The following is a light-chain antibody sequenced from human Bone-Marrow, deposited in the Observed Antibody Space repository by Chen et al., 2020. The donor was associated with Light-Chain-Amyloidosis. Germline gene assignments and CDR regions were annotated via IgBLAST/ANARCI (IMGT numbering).Light chain of an antibody. CDR3: MQSIHLRT. CDR1: QSLLYSNGVTY. Sequence: DVVMTQTPLSLSVTPGQPASISCQSSQSLLYSNGVTYLYWFLQKPGQPPQLLIYEAFNRFSGVPHRVSGSGSGTDCTLKISRVEAEDVGTYYCMQSIHLRTFGQGTKVEIK. V-gene: IGKV2D-29*01. CDR2: EAF. J-gene: IGKJ1*01.